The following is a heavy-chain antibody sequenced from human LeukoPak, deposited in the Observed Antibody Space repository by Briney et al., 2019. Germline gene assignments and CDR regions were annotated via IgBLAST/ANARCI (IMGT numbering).Heavy chain of an antibody. CDR3: ARALSEQLVRYYYYYYGMDV. Sequence: ASVTVSCKASGYTFTVYYMHWVRQAPGQGLEWMGWINPNSGGTNYAQKFQGRVTMTRDTSISTAYMELSRLRSDDTAVYYCARALSEQLVRYYYYYYGMDVWGQGTTVTVSS. CDR2: INPNSGGT. CDR1: GYTFTVYY. D-gene: IGHD6-6*01. V-gene: IGHV1-2*02. J-gene: IGHJ6*02.